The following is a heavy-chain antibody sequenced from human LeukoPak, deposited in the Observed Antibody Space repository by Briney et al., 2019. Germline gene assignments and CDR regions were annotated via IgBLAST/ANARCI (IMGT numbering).Heavy chain of an antibody. CDR1: GGSFSGYY. CDR3: ARCRGSTSCSDY. J-gene: IGHJ4*02. D-gene: IGHD2-2*01. V-gene: IGHV4-34*01. CDR2: INHSGST. Sequence: SETLSLTCAVYGGSFSGYYWSWIRQPPGKGLEWIGEINHSGSTNYNPSLKSRVTISVDTSKIQFSLKLSSVTAADTAVYYCARCRGSTSCSDYWGQGTLVTVSS.